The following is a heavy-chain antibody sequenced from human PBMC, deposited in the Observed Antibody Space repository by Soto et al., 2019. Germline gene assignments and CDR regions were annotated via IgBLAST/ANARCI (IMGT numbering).Heavy chain of an antibody. CDR3: ARDQLYSSSWSDY. J-gene: IGHJ4*02. V-gene: IGHV3-33*01. Sequence: QVRLVESGGGVVQPGRSLRLSCAASGFTFSSYGMHWVRQAPGKGLEWVAVIWYDGSNKYYADSVKGRFTISRDNSKNTLYLQMNSLRAEDTAVYYCARDQLYSSSWSDYWGQGTLVTVSS. CDR1: GFTFSSYG. D-gene: IGHD6-13*01. CDR2: IWYDGSNK.